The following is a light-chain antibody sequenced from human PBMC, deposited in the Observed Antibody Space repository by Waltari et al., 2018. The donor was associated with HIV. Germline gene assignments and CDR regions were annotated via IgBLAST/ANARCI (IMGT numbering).Light chain of an antibody. CDR1: QRLTTQ. CDR2: DIS. J-gene: IGKJ4*01. V-gene: IGKV3-15*01. Sequence: EAVMTQSAATLSVSPGEGVTLQCRASQRLTTQLPWYQHKPGQPPRLLIYDISMLATGIPFRFSGSGSGTDFTLAITSLQSEDFAVYYCQQYCSWPLTFGGGTKVEIK. CDR3: QQYCSWPLT.